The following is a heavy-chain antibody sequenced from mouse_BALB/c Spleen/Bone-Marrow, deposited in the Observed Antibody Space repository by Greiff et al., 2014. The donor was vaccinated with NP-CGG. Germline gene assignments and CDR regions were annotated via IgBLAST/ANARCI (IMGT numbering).Heavy chain of an antibody. V-gene: IGHV1-4*01. Sequence: QVQLQQSGAELARPGASVKMSCQASGYTFTRYTMHWEKQRPGQGLEWIGYIIPSSGYTNYNQKFKGKATLTADKSSSTAYMQLSSLTSEDSAVYYCTIRYYAMDYWGQGTSVTVSS. CDR1: GYTFTRYT. J-gene: IGHJ4*01. D-gene: IGHD1-1*01. CDR3: TIRYYAMDY. CDR2: IIPSSGYT.